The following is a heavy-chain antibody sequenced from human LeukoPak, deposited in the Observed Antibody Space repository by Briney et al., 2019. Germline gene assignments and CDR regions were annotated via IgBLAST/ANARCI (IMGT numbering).Heavy chain of an antibody. CDR2: IKSRTYGGTT. Sequence: GGSRRLSWAASAFTSSNAWMSWVRQAPGKGREWDGPIKSRTYGGTTDNAAPVKGRFTISRDDSKTTLYLQMNSLKTEDTAVYYCTQEGLTGTTDVDYWGQGTLVTVSS. CDR3: TQEGLTGTTDVDY. J-gene: IGHJ4*02. CDR1: AFTSSNAW. V-gene: IGHV3-15*01. D-gene: IGHD1-20*01.